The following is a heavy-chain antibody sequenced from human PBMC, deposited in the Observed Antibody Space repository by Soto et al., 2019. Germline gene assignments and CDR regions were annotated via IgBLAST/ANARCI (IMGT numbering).Heavy chain of an antibody. CDR2: ISSSSSYI. V-gene: IGHV3-21*01. J-gene: IGHJ6*02. D-gene: IGHD5-18*01. CDR1: GFTFSSYS. Sequence: EVQLVESGGGLVKPGGSLRLSCAASGFTFSSYSMNWVRQAPGKGLELVSSISSSSSYIYYADSVQGRFTISRDNAKNAMYLQMNSLRAEDTAVYYCARAPPPTCRYGASYYYYGMDVWGQGTTVTVAS. CDR3: ARAPPPTCRYGASYYYYGMDV.